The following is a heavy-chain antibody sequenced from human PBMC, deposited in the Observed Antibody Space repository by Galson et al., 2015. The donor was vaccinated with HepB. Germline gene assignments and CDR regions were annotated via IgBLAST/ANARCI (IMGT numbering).Heavy chain of an antibody. Sequence: SLRLSCAASGFTFNSYAMHWVRQAPGKGLQWVAVITHDGTNKFYARSVKGRFTISRDNSGNTLFLHMNSLTPEDTALNYCVKGGGYSAIRGRGGFDSWGQGALVTVSS. V-gene: IGHV3-30*04. CDR2: ITHDGTNK. J-gene: IGHJ4*02. CDR1: GFTFNSYA. D-gene: IGHD5-12*01. CDR3: VKGGGYSAIRGRGGFDS.